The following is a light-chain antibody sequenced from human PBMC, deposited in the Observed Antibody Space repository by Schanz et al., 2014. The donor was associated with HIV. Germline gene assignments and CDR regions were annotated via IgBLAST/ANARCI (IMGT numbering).Light chain of an antibody. V-gene: IGKV3-20*01. CDR1: QSVTSSY. J-gene: IGKJ3*01. CDR2: GAS. CDR3: QQYGSSPLT. Sequence: EIVLTQSPGTLSLSPGERATLSCRASQSVTSSYLAWYQQKPGQAPRLLIYGASSRATGVPDRFSGSGSGTDFTLTISRLEPEDFAVYYCQQYGSSPLTFGPGSKRDVK.